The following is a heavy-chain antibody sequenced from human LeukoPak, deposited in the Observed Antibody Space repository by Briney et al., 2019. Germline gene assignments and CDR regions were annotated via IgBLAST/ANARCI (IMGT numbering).Heavy chain of an antibody. J-gene: IGHJ2*01. CDR3: ARAQWSPGPGGYWYFDL. CDR1: GGSISSYY. D-gene: IGHD3-16*01. CDR2: IYYSGST. V-gene: IGHV4-59*01. Sequence: PSETLSLTCTVSGGSISSYYWSWIRQPPGKGLEWIGYIYYSGSTNYNPSLKSRVTISVDTSKNQFSLKLSSVTAADTAVYYCARAQWSPGPGGYWYFDLWGRGTLVTVSS.